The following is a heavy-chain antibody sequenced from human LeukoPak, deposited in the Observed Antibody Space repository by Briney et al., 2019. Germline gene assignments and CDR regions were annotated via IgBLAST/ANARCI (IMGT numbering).Heavy chain of an antibody. CDR2: IGTSGANT. V-gene: IGHV3-23*01. Sequence: GGSLRLSCAASGFTFNNYGMGWVRQTPGKGLEWVATIGTSGANTYHADSVKGRYTISRDNSKSTLYLQMNSLRAEDTAVYHCAKKSGDHFHFDFWGQGTLVTVSS. D-gene: IGHD2-21*01. CDR1: GFTFNNYG. CDR3: AKKSGDHFHFDF. J-gene: IGHJ4*02.